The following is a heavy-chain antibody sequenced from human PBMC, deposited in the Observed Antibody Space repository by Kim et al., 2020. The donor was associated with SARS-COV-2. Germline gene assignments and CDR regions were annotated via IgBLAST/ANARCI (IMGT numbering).Heavy chain of an antibody. CDR2: IIPIFGTA. Sequence: SVKVSCKASGGTFSSYAISWVRQAPGQGLEWMGGIIPIFGTANYAQKFQGRVTITADESTSTAYMELSSLRSEDTAVYYCARSNYYGSGSYYKFVYWGQGTLVTVSS. J-gene: IGHJ4*02. CDR3: ARSNYYGSGSYYKFVY. D-gene: IGHD3-10*01. V-gene: IGHV1-69*13. CDR1: GGTFSSYA.